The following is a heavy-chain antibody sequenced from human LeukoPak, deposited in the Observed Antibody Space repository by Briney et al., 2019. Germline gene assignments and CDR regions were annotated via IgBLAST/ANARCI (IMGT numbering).Heavy chain of an antibody. CDR1: GFTFRSYE. V-gene: IGHV3-48*03. Sequence: GGSLRLACAASGFTFRSYEMNWVRQAPGKGLEWVAYISSSGGTIYYADSVKGRFTISRDNAKNSLYLQMNRLRAEDSALYYCARDPEYSSGWFGLDVWGQGATVTVSS. CDR3: ARDPEYSSGWFGLDV. J-gene: IGHJ6*02. D-gene: IGHD6-19*01. CDR2: ISSSGGTI.